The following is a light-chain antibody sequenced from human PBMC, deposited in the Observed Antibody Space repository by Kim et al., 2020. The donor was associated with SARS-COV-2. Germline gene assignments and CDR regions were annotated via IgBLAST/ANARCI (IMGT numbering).Light chain of an antibody. J-gene: IGLJ2*01. CDR1: NGGEKT. CDR2: HET. Sequence: QTASSTRTRDNGGEKTVFGYQQKRARPPVLVIYHETKRRSGVPARFSACSAGNTASLPISGTQAADEVDYYCRAWASRTAVVFGGGTQLTVL. CDR3: RAWASRTAVV. V-gene: IGLV3-1*01.